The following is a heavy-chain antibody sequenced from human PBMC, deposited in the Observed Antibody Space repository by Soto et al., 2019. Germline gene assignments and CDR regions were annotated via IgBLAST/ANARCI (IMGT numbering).Heavy chain of an antibody. CDR3: AGSELELRTLFDY. D-gene: IGHD1-7*01. Sequence: SETLSLTCTVSGGSISSYYWSWIRQPPGKGLEWIGYIYYSGSTNYNPSLKSRVTISVDTSKNQFSLKLSSVTAADTAVYYCAGSELELRTLFDYWGQGTLVTVSS. V-gene: IGHV4-59*01. J-gene: IGHJ4*02. CDR2: IYYSGST. CDR1: GGSISSYY.